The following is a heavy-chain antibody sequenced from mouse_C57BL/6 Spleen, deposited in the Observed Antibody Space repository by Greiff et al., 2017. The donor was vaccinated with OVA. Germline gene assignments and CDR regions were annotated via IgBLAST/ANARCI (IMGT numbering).Heavy chain of an antibody. J-gene: IGHJ2*01. V-gene: IGHV14-2*01. D-gene: IGHD1-1*01. CDR2: IDPEDGET. Sequence: VQLQQSGAELVKPGASVKLSCTASGFNIKDYYMHWVKQRTEQGLEWIGRIDPEDGETKYAPKFPAKATLTADTSSNTAYLQLSSLTSEDTSVDYGARGYYGSSYYFDYWGQGTTLTVSS. CDR1: GFNIKDYY. CDR3: ARGYYGSSYYFDY.